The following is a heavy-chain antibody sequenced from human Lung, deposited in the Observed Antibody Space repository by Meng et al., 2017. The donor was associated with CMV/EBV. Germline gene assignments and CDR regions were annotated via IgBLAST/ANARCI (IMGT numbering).Heavy chain of an antibody. CDR1: GFTLSIYK. V-gene: IGHV3-48*03. J-gene: IGHJ4*02. CDR3: ARGLPDYGYNSGGGY. Sequence: GGSLRLXCAVSGFTLSIYKMNWARQAPGKGLEWNSYISSSGRITYYADSVKGRFTISRDNAKNSLYLQMNSLRAEDTAVYYCARGLPDYGYNSGGGYWGQGTLVTVSS. CDR2: ISSSGRIT. D-gene: IGHD4-23*01.